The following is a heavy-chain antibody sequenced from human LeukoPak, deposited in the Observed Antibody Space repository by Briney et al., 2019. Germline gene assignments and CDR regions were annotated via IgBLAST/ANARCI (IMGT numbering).Heavy chain of an antibody. V-gene: IGHV1-8*01. CDR1: GHTFPSYY. Sequence: ASVKFFCKTSGHTFPSYYINCVRHASGQGLEWVKRMNPNSGNTGYTQKFQGRDNISRNTSITTAYMELSSLRTEDTAVYYCARGPKWTGSYYYFDYWGQGTLVPVSS. D-gene: IGHD1-26*01. J-gene: IGHJ4*02. CDR3: ARGPKWTGSYYYFDY. CDR2: MNPNSGNT.